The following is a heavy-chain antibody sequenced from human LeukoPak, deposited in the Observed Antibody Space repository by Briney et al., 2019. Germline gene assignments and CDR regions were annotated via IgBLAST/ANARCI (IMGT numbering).Heavy chain of an antibody. V-gene: IGHV4-39*07. CDR3: AAPVGADHYFDY. CDR2: IYYSGST. Sequence: SETLSLTCTVSGGSISSGSYYWGWIRQPPGKGLEWIGSIYYSGSTYYNPSLKSRVTISVDTSKNQFSLKLSSVTAADTAVYYCAAPVGADHYFDYWGQGTLATVSS. J-gene: IGHJ4*02. CDR1: GGSISSGSYY. D-gene: IGHD1-26*01.